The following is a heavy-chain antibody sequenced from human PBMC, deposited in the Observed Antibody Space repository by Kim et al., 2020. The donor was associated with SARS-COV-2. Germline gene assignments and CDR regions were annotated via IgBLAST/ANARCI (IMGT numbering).Heavy chain of an antibody. Sequence: SETLSLTCAVYGGSFSGYYWSWIRQPPGKGLEWMGEINHSGSTNYNPSLKSRVTISVNMSKNQFSLKLSSVTAADTAVYYCARGRCSWQIVVVTDRARGNAFDIWGEGTTVTASS. CDR3: ARGRCSWQIVVVTDRARGNAFDI. J-gene: IGHJ3*02. D-gene: IGHD3-22*01. V-gene: IGHV4-34*01. CDR1: GGSFSGYY. CDR2: INHSGST.